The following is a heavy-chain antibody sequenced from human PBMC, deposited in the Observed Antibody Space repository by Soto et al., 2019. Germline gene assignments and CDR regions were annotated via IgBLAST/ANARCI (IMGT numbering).Heavy chain of an antibody. D-gene: IGHD6-13*01. V-gene: IGHV3-7*03. J-gene: IGHJ1*01. CDR1: GFTFSSYW. CDR2: IKQDGSEK. Sequence: GGSLRLSCAASGFTFSSYWMSWVRQAPGKGLEWVANIKQDGSEKYYVDSVKGRFTISRDNAKNSLYLQMNSLRAEDTAVYYCALIAAAGVEYFQHWGQGTQVTVSS. CDR3: ALIAAAGVEYFQH.